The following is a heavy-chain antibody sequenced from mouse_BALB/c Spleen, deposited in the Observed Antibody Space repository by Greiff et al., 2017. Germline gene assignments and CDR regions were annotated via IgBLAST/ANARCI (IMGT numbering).Heavy chain of an antibody. Sequence: VQLQQSGPELVKPGASVKISCKTSGYTFTEYTMHWVKQSHGKSLAWIGGINPNNGGTSYNQKFKGKATLTVDKSSSTAYMELRSLTSEDSAVYYCARNRTYAMDYWGQGTSVTVSS. D-gene: IGHD2-14*01. V-gene: IGHV1-18*01. J-gene: IGHJ4*01. CDR2: INPNNGGT. CDR3: ARNRTYAMDY. CDR1: GYTFTEYT.